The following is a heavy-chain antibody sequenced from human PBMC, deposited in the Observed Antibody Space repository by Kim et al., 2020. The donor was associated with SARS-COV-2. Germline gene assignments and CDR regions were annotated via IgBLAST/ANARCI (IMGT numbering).Heavy chain of an antibody. D-gene: IGHD6-13*01. J-gene: IGHJ4*02. Sequence: GGSLRLSCAASGFTFSSYGMHWVRQAPGKGLEWVAVISYDGSNKYYADSVKGRFTISRDNSKNTLYLQMNGLRAEDTAVYYCAKVLGSSWYFDYWGQGTLVTVSS. V-gene: IGHV3-30*18. CDR1: GFTFSSYG. CDR2: ISYDGSNK. CDR3: AKVLGSSWYFDY.